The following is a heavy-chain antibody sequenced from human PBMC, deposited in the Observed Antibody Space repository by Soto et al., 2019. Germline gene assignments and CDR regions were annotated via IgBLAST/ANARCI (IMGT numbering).Heavy chain of an antibody. D-gene: IGHD3-10*01. V-gene: IGHV4-39*01. CDR2: IYYSGST. CDR1: GGSISSSSYY. J-gene: IGHJ4*02. CDR3: ARGGVVRGEFFDY. Sequence: SETLSLTCTVSGGSISSSSYYWGWIRQPPGKGLEWIGSIYYSGSTYYNPSLKSRVTISVDTSKNQFSLKLSSVTAADTAVYYCARGGVVRGEFFDYWGQGTLVTVSS.